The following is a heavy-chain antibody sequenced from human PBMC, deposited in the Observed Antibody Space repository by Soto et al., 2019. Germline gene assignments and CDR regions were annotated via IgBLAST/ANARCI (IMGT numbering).Heavy chain of an antibody. D-gene: IGHD2-15*01. J-gene: IGHJ4*02. CDR3: VRVANGGLFDY. V-gene: IGHV4-59*01. CDR2: IHYTGTT. CDR1: RGSINNSY. Sequence: SETLSLTCTVSRGSINNSYWTWIRQPPGKRLEWIGYIHYTGTTNHNPSLRGRVTMSVDTSNNQFSLKLSSVTAADTAVYYCVRVANGGLFDYGGPENMVTVSS.